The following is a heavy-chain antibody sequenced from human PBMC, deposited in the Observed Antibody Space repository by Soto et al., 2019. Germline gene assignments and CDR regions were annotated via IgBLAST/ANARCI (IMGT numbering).Heavy chain of an antibody. J-gene: IGHJ3*02. V-gene: IGHV1-18*01. D-gene: IGHD2-2*02. CDR3: ASILAPRYCSSTSCYIGPGDDAFDI. CDR1: GYTFTSYG. Sequence: ASVKVSCKASGYTFTSYGISWVRQAPGQGLEWMGRISAYNGITNYAQKLQGRVTMTTDTSTSTAYMELRSLRSDDTAVYYCASILAPRYCSSTSCYIGPGDDAFDIWGQGTMVTVSS. CDR2: ISAYNGIT.